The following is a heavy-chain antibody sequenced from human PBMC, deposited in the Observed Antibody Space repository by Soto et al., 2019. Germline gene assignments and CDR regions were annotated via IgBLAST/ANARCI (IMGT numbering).Heavy chain of an antibody. V-gene: IGHV3-11*01. CDR3: ARSYSSGWEFDY. CDR2: ISSTGRTI. J-gene: IGHJ4*02. CDR1: GFTFSNYY. Sequence: GSLRLSCGASGFTFSNYYMSWIRQAPGKGLEWVSYISSTGRTIYYADSVKGRSTVSRDNAQNSLSLKLNSLRVEDTAVYYCARSYSSGWEFDYWGQGTQVTVSS. D-gene: IGHD6-19*01.